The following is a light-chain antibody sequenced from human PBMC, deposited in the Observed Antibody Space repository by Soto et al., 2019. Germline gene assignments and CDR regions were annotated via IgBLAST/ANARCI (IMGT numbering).Light chain of an antibody. Sequence: EIVLTQSPGTLSLSPGERATLSCRASQSVSSKYLAWYKQKPGQAPRLLMYGTSNRATGIPDRFSGSGSGTDFTLTISRLEPEDFAVYYCQVGGFTFGPGTKVDIK. CDR1: QSVSSKY. J-gene: IGKJ3*01. CDR3: QVGGFT. CDR2: GTS. V-gene: IGKV3-20*01.